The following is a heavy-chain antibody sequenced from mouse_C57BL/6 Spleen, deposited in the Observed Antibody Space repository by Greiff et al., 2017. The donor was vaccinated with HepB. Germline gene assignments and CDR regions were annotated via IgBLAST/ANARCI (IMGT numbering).Heavy chain of an antibody. CDR2: IDPNSGGT. Sequence: QVQLQQPGAELVKPGASVKLSCTASGYTFTSYWMHWVKQRPGRGLEWIGRIDPNSGGTKYNEKFKSKATLTVDKPSSTAYMHLSSLTSEDSAVYYCARGAYDYGSSNYAMDYWGQGTSVTVSS. CDR3: ARGAYDYGSSNYAMDY. CDR1: GYTFTSYW. J-gene: IGHJ4*01. V-gene: IGHV1-72*01. D-gene: IGHD1-1*01.